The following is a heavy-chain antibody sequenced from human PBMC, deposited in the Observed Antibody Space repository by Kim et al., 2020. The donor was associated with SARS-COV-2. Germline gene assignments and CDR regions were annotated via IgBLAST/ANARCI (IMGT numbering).Heavy chain of an antibody. Sequence: GGSLRLSCAASGFTFSSYDMHWVRQATGKGLEWVSAIGTAGDPYYPGSVKGRFTISRENAKNSLYLQMNSLRAGDTAVYYCARGGVATKGYYYYGMDVWGQGTTVTVSS. V-gene: IGHV3-13*05. D-gene: IGHD5-12*01. CDR2: IGTAGDP. CDR3: ARGGVATKGYYYYGMDV. CDR1: GFTFSSYD. J-gene: IGHJ6*02.